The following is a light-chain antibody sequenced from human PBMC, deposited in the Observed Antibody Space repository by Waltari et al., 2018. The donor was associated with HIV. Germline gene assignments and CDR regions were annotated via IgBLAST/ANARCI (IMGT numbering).Light chain of an antibody. CDR2: STN. Sequence: QTVVTQEPSLTVSPGGTVTFTCASSTGAVTSGYYPNWFQQKPGQAPRALIYSTNNKHAWTPAVFSCVLFGGKAALTLSRAQPEDEAGYFCLLYYGGVWVFGGGTELTVL. J-gene: IGLJ3*02. V-gene: IGLV7-43*01. CDR1: TGAVTSGYY. CDR3: LLYYGGVWV.